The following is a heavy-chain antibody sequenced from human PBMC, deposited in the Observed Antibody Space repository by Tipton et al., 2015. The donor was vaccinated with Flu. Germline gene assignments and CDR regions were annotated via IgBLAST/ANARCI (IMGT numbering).Heavy chain of an antibody. D-gene: IGHD4-11*01. V-gene: IGHV4-38-2*01. CDR1: GDSIGSDYF. Sequence: TLSLTCSVSGDSIGSDYFWGWIRQPPGKGLEWIGNVHQTGTTYYNPSLRSRLTITVDRPKNQFSLRLTSVTAADTAIYYCARRTFSNYVSEPKNWFDFWGQGTLVTVSS. CDR2: VHQTGTT. CDR3: ARRTFSNYVSEPKNWFDF. J-gene: IGHJ5*01.